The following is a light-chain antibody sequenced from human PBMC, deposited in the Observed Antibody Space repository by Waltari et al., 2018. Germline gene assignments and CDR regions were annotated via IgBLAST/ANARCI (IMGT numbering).Light chain of an antibody. CDR1: SLAEKY. CDR2: KDT. J-gene: IGLJ2*01. V-gene: IGLV3-27*01. CDR3: HAAADNNWF. Sequence: YDLTQPSSLSVSPRQTATITCSGASLAEKYVRSFQQKPGQAPTLNRYKDTERPSGIPERFSGSTSGSTVTLTIRGALPEDEADYHCHAAADNNWFFGGGTKLTVL.